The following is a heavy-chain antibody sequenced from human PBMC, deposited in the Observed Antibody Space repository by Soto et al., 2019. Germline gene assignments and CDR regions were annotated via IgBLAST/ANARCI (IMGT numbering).Heavy chain of an antibody. J-gene: IGHJ3*02. D-gene: IGHD4-17*01. V-gene: IGHV3-66*01. CDR1: RFTVSRNY. CDR2: IYSGGST. Sequence: EEQLVESGGGLVQPGGSLRLSCVASRFTVSRNYMSRVRQAPGKGLEWISVIYSGGSTYYADSVKGRFTISRDNSKNTVFLQMTSLRAEDTAMYYCARVSNDYVAFDIWGQGTMVTVSS. CDR3: ARVSNDYVAFDI.